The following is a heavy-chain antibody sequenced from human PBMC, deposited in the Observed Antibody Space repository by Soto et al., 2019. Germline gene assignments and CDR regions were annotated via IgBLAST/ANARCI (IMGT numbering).Heavy chain of an antibody. CDR3: ATDDGLAYCGGDCYS. Sequence: QVQLVQSGAEVKKPGSSVKVSCKASGGTFSSYTISWVRQAPGQGLEWMGRIIPILGIANYAQKFQGRVTITADKSTSTAYMELSSLRSEDTAVYSCATDDGLAYCGGDCYSWGQGTLVTVSS. V-gene: IGHV1-69*02. CDR2: IIPILGIA. CDR1: GGTFSSYT. D-gene: IGHD2-21*02. J-gene: IGHJ4*02.